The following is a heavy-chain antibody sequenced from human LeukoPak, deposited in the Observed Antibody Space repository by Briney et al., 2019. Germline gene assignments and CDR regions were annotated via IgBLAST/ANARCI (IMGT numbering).Heavy chain of an antibody. CDR3: ANAEVERMVRGVINLRRFDY. V-gene: IGHV3-30*18. CDR1: GFTFSSYG. D-gene: IGHD3-10*01. Sequence: SGGSLRPSCAASGFTFSSYGMHWVRQAPGKGLEWVAVISYDGSNKYYADSVKGRFTISRDNSKNTLYLQMNSLRAEDTAVYYCANAEVERMVRGVINLRRFDYWGQGTLVTVSS. J-gene: IGHJ4*02. CDR2: ISYDGSNK.